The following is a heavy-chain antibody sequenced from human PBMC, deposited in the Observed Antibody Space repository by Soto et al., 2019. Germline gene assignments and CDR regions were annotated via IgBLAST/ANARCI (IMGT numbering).Heavy chain of an antibody. V-gene: IGHV3-30*04. J-gene: IGHJ6*02. Sequence: VHLLESGGGLVQPGGSLRLSCAASGFSFTSYAMVWVRQAPGKGLEWVAFISFDGSKTYYSDSVKGRFTISRDNSKNTVSLQMNNLRPGDAAVYHCANLLNVAAAGTPHYYGVDVWGQGTTVTVS. CDR1: GFSFTSYA. CDR3: ANLLNVAAAGTPHYYGVDV. CDR2: ISFDGSKT. D-gene: IGHD6-13*01.